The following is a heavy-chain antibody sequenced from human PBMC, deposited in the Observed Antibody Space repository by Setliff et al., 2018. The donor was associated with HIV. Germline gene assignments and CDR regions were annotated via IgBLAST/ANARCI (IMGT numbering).Heavy chain of an antibody. CDR1: GGSFTSRSYY. CDR2: IFYSGIT. J-gene: IGHJ3*02. CDR3: ARSKTFYDFWGGYYTHGAFKI. D-gene: IGHD3-3*01. Sequence: SETLSLTCTVSGGSFTSRSYYWGWVRQPPGKGLEWIGSIFYSGITYYNPSLKSRVTISVDTSKNQFSLNLTSVTAADTAVYYCARSKTFYDFWGGYYTHGAFKIWGLGTMVTVS. V-gene: IGHV4-39*01.